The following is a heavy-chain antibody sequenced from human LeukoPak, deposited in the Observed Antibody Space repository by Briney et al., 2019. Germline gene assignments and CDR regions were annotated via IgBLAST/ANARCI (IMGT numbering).Heavy chain of an antibody. CDR1: GYTFTGYY. J-gene: IGHJ3*02. V-gene: IGHV1-2*02. CDR2: INPNSGGT. CDR3: ASDIIASDAFDI. Sequence: ASVKVSCKASGYTFTGYYMHWVRQAPGQGLEWMGWINPNSGGTNYAQKFQGRVTMTRDTSISTAYMELSGLRSDDTAVYYCASDIIASDAFDIWGQGTMVTVSS. D-gene: IGHD6-13*01.